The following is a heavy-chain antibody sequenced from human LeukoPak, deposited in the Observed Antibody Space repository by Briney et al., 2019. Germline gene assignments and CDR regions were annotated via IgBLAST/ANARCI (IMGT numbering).Heavy chain of an antibody. CDR2: IIPIFGTA. CDR3: ASHYGDYGYFDY. Sequence: AWVSVSCKASGGTFSSYAMSWVRQARGQGLEWVGGIIPIFGTANYAQKLQGRVTMTTDTSTSTAYMELRSLRSDDTAAYYCASHYGDYGYFDYWGQGTLVTVSS. V-gene: IGHV1-69*05. CDR1: GGTFSSYA. D-gene: IGHD4-17*01. J-gene: IGHJ4*02.